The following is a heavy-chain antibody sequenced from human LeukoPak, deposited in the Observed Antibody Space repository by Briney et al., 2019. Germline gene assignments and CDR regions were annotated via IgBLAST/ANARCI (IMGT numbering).Heavy chain of an antibody. D-gene: IGHD2-2*01. V-gene: IGHV1-69*04. CDR1: GGTFSSYT. Sequence: SVKVSCKASGGTFSSYTISWVRQAPGQGLEWMGRIIPILGIANYAQKFQGRVTITAVKSTSTAYMELSSLRSEDTAVYYCARDPCSSTSCSGYWGQGTLVTVSS. CDR3: ARDPCSSTSCSGY. CDR2: IIPILGIA. J-gene: IGHJ4*02.